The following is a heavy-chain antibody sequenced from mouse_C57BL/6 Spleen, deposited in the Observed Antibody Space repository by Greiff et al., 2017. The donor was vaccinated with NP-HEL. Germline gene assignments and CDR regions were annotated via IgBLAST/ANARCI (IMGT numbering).Heavy chain of an antibody. J-gene: IGHJ4*01. V-gene: IGHV5-4*01. CDR2: ISDGGSYT. Sequence: EVQLVESGGGLVKPGGSLKLSCAASGFTFSSYAMSWVRQTPEKRLEWVATISDGGSYTYYPDNVKGRFTISRDNAKNNLYLQMSHLKSEDTAMYYCARVDYDDGGYYAMDYWGQGTSVTVSS. CDR1: GFTFSSYA. CDR3: ARVDYDDGGYYAMDY. D-gene: IGHD2-4*01.